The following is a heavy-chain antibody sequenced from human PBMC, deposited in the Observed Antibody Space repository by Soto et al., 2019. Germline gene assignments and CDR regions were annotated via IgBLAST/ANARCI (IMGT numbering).Heavy chain of an antibody. CDR3: ASHGGNPTYYYYGMGV. CDR2: MNPNSGNT. J-gene: IGHJ6*02. D-gene: IGHD2-15*01. Sequence: ASVKVCCKASGYTFTSYDINWVRQATGQGLEWVGWMNPNSGNTGYAQKFQGRVTMTRNTSISTAYMELSSLRSEDTAVYYCASHGGNPTYYYYGMGVWGQGTTVTVSS. CDR1: GYTFTSYD. V-gene: IGHV1-8*01.